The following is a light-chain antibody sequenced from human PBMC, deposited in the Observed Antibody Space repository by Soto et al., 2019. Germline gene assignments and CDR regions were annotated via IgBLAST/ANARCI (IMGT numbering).Light chain of an antibody. J-gene: IGLJ1*01. CDR2: DVS. V-gene: IGLV2-11*01. Sequence: QAVLTQPRSVSGSPGQSVTISCTGTISDVGGYNYVSWYQQHPGKAPKLMLYDVSKRPSGVPDRFSGSKSGNTASLTISGLQAEDEADFYCCSYAGRYTYVFGTGTKLTVL. CDR1: ISDVGGYNY. CDR3: CSYAGRYTYV.